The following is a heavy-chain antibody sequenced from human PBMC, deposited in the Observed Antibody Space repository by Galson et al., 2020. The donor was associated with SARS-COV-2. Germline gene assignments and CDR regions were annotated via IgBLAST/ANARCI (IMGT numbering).Heavy chain of an antibody. CDR2: ISAYNGNT. CDR1: GYTFTSYG. Sequence: ASVKVSCKASGYTFTSYGISWVRQAPGQGLEWMGWISAYNGNTNYAQKLQGRVTMTTDTSTSTAYMELRSLRSDDTAVYYCARFKLSSSNLQPFDPWGQGTLVTVSS. J-gene: IGHJ5*02. CDR3: ARFKLSSSNLQPFDP. V-gene: IGHV1-18*04. D-gene: IGHD6-6*01.